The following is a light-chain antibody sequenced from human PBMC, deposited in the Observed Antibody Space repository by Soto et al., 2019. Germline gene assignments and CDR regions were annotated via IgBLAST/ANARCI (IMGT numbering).Light chain of an antibody. Sequence: QSALTQPASVSGSPGQSITISCTGTSSDVGGYYYVSWYQHHPGKAPKLIIYQVTSRPSGVSNRFSASKSGNTASLTISALQAEDEALYYCCSYSSSSTFYVFGTGTKV. J-gene: IGLJ1*01. CDR1: SSDVGGYYY. CDR2: QVT. CDR3: CSYSSSSTFYV. V-gene: IGLV2-14*01.